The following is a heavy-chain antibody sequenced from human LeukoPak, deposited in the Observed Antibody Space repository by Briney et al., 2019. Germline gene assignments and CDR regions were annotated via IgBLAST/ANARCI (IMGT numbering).Heavy chain of an antibody. D-gene: IGHD5-24*01. V-gene: IGHV4-39*07. J-gene: IGHJ4*02. CDR1: ADSISRTRYY. CDR3: ARAGDGGGRYGGLIDY. CDR2: VYYSGST. Sequence: SETLSLTCTVAADSISRTRYYWGWIRQPPGKGLEWIGSVYYSGSTYYNPSLKSRVTISLDTSKNQFSLKLSSVTAADTAVYCCARAGDGGGRYGGLIDYWGQGTLVTVSS.